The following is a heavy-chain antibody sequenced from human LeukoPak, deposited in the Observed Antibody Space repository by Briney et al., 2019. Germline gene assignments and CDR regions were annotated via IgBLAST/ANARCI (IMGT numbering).Heavy chain of an antibody. V-gene: IGHV4-4*07. CDR1: GGSISSYY. Sequence: PSETLSLTCTVSGGSISSYYWSWIRQPAGKGLEWIGRIYSSGSTNYNPSLKSRVTFSVDTSKNQFSLKLTSVTAADTAMYYCARGYNILTGYYYFDFWGQGALVTVSS. D-gene: IGHD3-9*01. J-gene: IGHJ4*02. CDR2: IYSSGST. CDR3: ARGYNILTGYYYFDF.